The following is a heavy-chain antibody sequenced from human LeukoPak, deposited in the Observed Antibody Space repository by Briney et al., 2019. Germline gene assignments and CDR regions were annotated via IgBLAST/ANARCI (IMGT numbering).Heavy chain of an antibody. CDR2: ISYDGSNK. Sequence: GGSLRLSCAASGFTFSSYAMHWVRQAPGKGLEWVAVISYDGSNKYYADSVKGRFTISRDNPKNTLYLQMNSLRAEDTAVYYCAREGYYDFWSGYSKNFDYWGQGTLVTVSS. D-gene: IGHD3-3*01. V-gene: IGHV3-30-3*01. CDR3: AREGYYDFWSGYSKNFDY. CDR1: GFTFSSYA. J-gene: IGHJ4*02.